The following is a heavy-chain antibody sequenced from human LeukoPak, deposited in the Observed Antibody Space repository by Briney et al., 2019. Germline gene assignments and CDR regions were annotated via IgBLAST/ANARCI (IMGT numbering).Heavy chain of an antibody. D-gene: IGHD6-19*01. V-gene: IGHV3-23*01. CDR3: AKDLSGYSSGWYRDY. CDR1: GFTFSSYA. Sequence: GGSLRLSCAASGFTFSSYAMSWVRQAPGKGLEWVSAISGSGGSTYYADSVKGRFTISRDNSKNTLYLQMNSLRAEDTAVYYCAKDLSGYSSGWYRDYWGQGTLVTVSS. J-gene: IGHJ4*02. CDR2: ISGSGGST.